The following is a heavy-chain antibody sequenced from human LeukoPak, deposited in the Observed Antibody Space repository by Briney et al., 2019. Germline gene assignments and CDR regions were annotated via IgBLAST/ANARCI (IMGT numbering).Heavy chain of an antibody. J-gene: IGHJ6*03. D-gene: IGHD2-8*01. CDR2: IQYDGSNQ. CDR1: GFSFTSYG. CDR3: AKDRCSNGIGCYYYYMDV. V-gene: IGHV3-30*02. Sequence: GGSLRLSCAAPGFSFTSYGMHWVRQAPGKGLEWVAYIQYDGSNQQYADSVKGRFSISRDSSKNILNLQMNSLRGDDTAVYYCAKDRCSNGIGCYYYYMDVWGKGTTVTIYS.